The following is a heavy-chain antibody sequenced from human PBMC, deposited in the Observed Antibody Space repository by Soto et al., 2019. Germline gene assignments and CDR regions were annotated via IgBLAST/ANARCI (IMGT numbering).Heavy chain of an antibody. CDR3: VRKGYYCLDI. V-gene: IGHV4-39*07. J-gene: IGHJ6*02. Sequence: SETLSLTCTVSGGSISSSIYYGGWIRRPPGKGLEWIGSIFYSGSTYYNPSLKSRVTISVDKSTNHLSLKVSSVTAADTAVYYCVRKGYYCLDIWGRGTTVTVSS. CDR1: GGSISSSIYY. CDR2: IFYSGST.